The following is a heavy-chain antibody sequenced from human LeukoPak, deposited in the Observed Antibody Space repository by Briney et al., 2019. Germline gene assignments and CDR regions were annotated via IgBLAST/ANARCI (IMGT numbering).Heavy chain of an antibody. CDR1: GGSISSGGYY. D-gene: IGHD4-17*01. CDR3: ARSHYGDYFVY. Sequence: PSQTLSLTCTVSGGSISSGGYYWSWIRQPPGKGLEWIGEINHSGSTNYNPSLKSRVTISVDTSKNQFSLKLGSVTAADTAVYYCARSHYGDYFVYWGQGTLVTVSS. V-gene: IGHV4-30-2*01. J-gene: IGHJ4*02. CDR2: INHSGST.